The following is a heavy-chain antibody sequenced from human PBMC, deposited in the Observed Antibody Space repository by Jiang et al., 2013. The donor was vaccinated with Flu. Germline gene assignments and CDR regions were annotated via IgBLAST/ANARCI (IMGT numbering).Heavy chain of an antibody. Sequence: GAEVKKPGASVKVSCKASGYTFTSYYMHWVRQAPGQGLEWMGIINPSGGSTSYAQKFQGRVTMTRDTSTSTVYMELSSLRSEDTAVYYCARRYYYDSSGYSDAFDIWGQGTMVTVSS. D-gene: IGHD3-22*01. CDR1: GYTFTSYY. V-gene: IGHV1-46*01. CDR2: INPSGGST. CDR3: ARRYYYDSSGYSDAFDI. J-gene: IGHJ3*02.